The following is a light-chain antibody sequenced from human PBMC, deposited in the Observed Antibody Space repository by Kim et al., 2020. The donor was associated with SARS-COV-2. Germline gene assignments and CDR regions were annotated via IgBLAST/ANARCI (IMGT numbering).Light chain of an antibody. CDR3: QQYYGAPFT. J-gene: IGKJ3*01. CDR1: QSVLYTSNNKNY. CDR2: WAS. Sequence: DIVMTQSPDSLAVSLGERATFTCKSSQSVLYTSNNKNYLAWYQQKPGQPPKLLIYWASTRESGVPDRFSGSGSGTDFTLTISSLQAEDVADYYCQQYYGAPFTFGPGTKVDIK. V-gene: IGKV4-1*01.